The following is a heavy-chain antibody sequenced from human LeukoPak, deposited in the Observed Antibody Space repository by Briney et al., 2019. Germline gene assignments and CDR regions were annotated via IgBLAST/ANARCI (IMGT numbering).Heavy chain of an antibody. Sequence: GGSLRLSCAASGFTFSTYGMTWVRQAPGKGLEWVANIKQDDSDKHYVESVKGRFTISRDNAKNSLYLQMNSLRAEATALYYCATSGYCTTTRCDWGLVYDYWGQGTLVTVSS. J-gene: IGHJ4*02. V-gene: IGHV3-7*03. CDR3: ATSGYCTTTRCDWGLVYDY. D-gene: IGHD2-2*01. CDR2: IKQDDSDK. CDR1: GFTFSTYG.